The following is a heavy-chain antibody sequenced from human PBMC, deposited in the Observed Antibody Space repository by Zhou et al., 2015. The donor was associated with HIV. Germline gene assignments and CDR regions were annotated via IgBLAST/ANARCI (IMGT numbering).Heavy chain of an antibody. V-gene: IGHV3-15*01. CDR3: NIEFITVAGPGWFDP. Sequence: EVQLVESGGGLVKPGGSLRLSCAVSGFTFTNSWMSWVRQAPGKGLEWVGHIRSNSDGGTTDYAAPVKGRFIISRDHSKNTLYLQMNSLKTEDTAVYYCNIEFITVAGPGWFDPWGQGTLVTVSS. D-gene: IGHD6-19*01. CDR2: IRSNSDGGTT. J-gene: IGHJ5*02. CDR1: GFTFTNSW.